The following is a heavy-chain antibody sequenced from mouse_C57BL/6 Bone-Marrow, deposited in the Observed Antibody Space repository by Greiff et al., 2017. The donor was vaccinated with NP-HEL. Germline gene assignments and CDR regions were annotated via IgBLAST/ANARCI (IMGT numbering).Heavy chain of an antibody. CDR2: IDPSDSET. CDR1: GYTFTSYW. V-gene: IGHV1-52*01. D-gene: IGHD2-4*01. Sequence: VQLQQPGAELVRPGSSVKLSCKASGYTFTSYWMHWVKQRPIQGLEWIGNIDPSDSETHYNQKFKDKATLTVDKSSSTAYMQLSSLTSEDSAVYYCARSPGLRRAWFAYWGQGTLVTVSA. CDR3: ARSPGLRRAWFAY. J-gene: IGHJ3*01.